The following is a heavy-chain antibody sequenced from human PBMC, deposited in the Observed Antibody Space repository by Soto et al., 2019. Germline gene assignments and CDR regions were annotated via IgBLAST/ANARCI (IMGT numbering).Heavy chain of an antibody. J-gene: IGHJ3*02. Sequence: ASVKVSCKASGYTFTGYYMHWVRQAPGQGLEWMGWINPNSGGTNYAQKFQGWVTMTRDTSISTAYMELSRLRSDDTAVYYCGRGRKGTDLKYCSGGSCYTNLDAFDIWGQGTMVTVSS. V-gene: IGHV1-2*04. CDR1: GYTFTGYY. D-gene: IGHD2-15*01. CDR2: INPNSGGT. CDR3: GRGRKGTDLKYCSGGSCYTNLDAFDI.